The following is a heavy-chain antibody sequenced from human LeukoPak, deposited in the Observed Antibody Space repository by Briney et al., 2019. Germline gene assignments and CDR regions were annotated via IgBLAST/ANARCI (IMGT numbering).Heavy chain of an antibody. CDR2: INPNSGGT. Sequence: VASVKVSCKASGYTFTGYYLHWVRQAPGQGLEWMGWINPNSGGTNYAQNFQGRVTMTRNTSISTAYMELSSLRSEDTAVYYCAREFIRGYDFGYWGQGTLVTVSS. CDR3: AREFIRGYDFGY. J-gene: IGHJ4*02. V-gene: IGHV1-2*02. D-gene: IGHD5-12*01. CDR1: GYTFTGYY.